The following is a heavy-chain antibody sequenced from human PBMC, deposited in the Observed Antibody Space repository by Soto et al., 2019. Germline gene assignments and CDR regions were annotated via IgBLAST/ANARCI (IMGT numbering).Heavy chain of an antibody. CDR2: IIPIFGTA. V-gene: IGHV1-69*01. D-gene: IGHD6-13*01. CDR1: GGTFRSYA. J-gene: IGHJ6*02. CDR3: ARDRCSSCPRDV. Sequence: QVQLVQSGAEVKKPGSSVKVSCKDSGGTFRSYAISWVRQAPGQGLEWMGGIIPIFGTATYAQKFQGRVTITADESTSTAYMELSSLRAEDTAVYYCARDRCSSCPRDVWGQGTTVTVSS.